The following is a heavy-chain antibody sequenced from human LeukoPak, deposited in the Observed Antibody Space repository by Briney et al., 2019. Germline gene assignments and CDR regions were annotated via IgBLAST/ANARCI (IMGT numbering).Heavy chain of an antibody. J-gene: IGHJ4*02. CDR2: ISYDGSEK. V-gene: IGHV3-30-3*01. CDR1: GLTFSSYP. Sequence: QTGGSLRLSCAASGLTFSSYPMHWVRQAPGKGLESVAVISYDGSEKHYADPVKGRFTISRDNSKNTLYLQMNSLRAEDTALYYCARDFAYSRFDSWGQGTLVTVSS. CDR3: ARDFAYSRFDS. D-gene: IGHD6-13*01.